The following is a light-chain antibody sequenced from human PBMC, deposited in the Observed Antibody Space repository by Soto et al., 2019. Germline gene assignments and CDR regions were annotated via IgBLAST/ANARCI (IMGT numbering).Light chain of an antibody. Sequence: DTIMTQSPVILSVSPGKRATVSCRASQSLNSNLAWYQQKPGQAPRLLIYGASTRATGVPARFSGRGSGTEFTLTISSLQSEDFAVYYCQQYTNWPPNTFGQGTRLEI. CDR1: QSLNSN. CDR2: GAS. J-gene: IGKJ5*01. V-gene: IGKV3-15*01. CDR3: QQYTNWPPNT.